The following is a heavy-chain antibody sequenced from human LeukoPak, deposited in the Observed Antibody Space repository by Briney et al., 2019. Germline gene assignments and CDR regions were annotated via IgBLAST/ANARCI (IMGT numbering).Heavy chain of an antibody. CDR2: INHSGST. D-gene: IGHD6-6*01. CDR3: ARLHGLSQLVRNYRNWFDP. J-gene: IGHJ5*02. V-gene: IGHV4-34*01. CDR1: GGSFSGHY. Sequence: SETLSLTCAVYGGSFSGHYWSWIRQPPGKGLEWIGEINHSGSTNYNPSLKSRVTISVDTSKNQFSLKLSSVTAADTAVYYCARLHGLSQLVRNYRNWFDPWGQGTLVTVSS.